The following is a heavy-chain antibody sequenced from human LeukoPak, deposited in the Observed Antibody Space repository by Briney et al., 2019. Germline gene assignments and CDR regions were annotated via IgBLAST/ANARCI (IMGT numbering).Heavy chain of an antibody. CDR2: ISSSGSTI. V-gene: IGHV3-48*03. D-gene: IGHD2-15*01. CDR1: GFTFSSYE. Sequence: PGGSLRLSCAASGFTFSSYEMNWVRQAPGKGLEWVSYISSSGSTIYYADSVKGRFTISRDNAKNSLYLQMNSLRAEDTAVYYCARENPDDAVPWWSRAFDIWGQGTMVTVSS. CDR3: ARENPDDAVPWWSRAFDI. J-gene: IGHJ3*02.